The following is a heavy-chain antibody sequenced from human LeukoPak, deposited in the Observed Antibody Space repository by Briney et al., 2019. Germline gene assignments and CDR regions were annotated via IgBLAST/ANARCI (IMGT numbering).Heavy chain of an antibody. J-gene: IGHJ3*02. D-gene: IGHD2-15*01. CDR1: GFTFSSYG. V-gene: IGHV3-30*02. CDR3: AKHYPPYSSVNDAFDI. Sequence: GGSLRLSCAASGFTFSSYGMHWVRQAPGKGLEWVTFIRYDGSNKYYADSVKGRFTISRDNSKNTLYLQMNSLRAEDTAVYYCAKHYPPYSSVNDAFDIWGQGTMVTVSS. CDR2: IRYDGSNK.